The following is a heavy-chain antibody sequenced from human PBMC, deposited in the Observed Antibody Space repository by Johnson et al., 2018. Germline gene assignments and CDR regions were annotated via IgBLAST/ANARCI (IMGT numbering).Heavy chain of an antibody. D-gene: IGHD6-13*01. J-gene: IGHJ6*03. Sequence: VQLVESGAEVKKPGASVKVSCKASGYTFTSYDINWVRQATGQGLEWMGWMNPNSGNTGYAQKFQGRVTMTRNTSISTAYMELSSLRSEDTAVYYCARGQSSSGGLPYYYYYDMAVWGKGTPVTVSS. CDR2: MNPNSGNT. CDR3: ARGQSSSGGLPYYYYYDMAV. V-gene: IGHV1-8*01. CDR1: GYTFTSYD.